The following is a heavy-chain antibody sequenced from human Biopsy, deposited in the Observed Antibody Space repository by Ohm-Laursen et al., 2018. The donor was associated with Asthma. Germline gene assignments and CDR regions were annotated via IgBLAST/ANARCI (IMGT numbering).Heavy chain of an antibody. CDR2: ISFDGSNK. J-gene: IGHJ4*02. D-gene: IGHD1-26*01. V-gene: IGHV3-30*18. Sequence: RSLRLSCAASGFTFSNYGMHWVCQAPGKGLDWVAVISFDGSNKNYTDSVKGRFTISRDNSRNTLHLQMNSLRAEDTAVYYCAKDVFPGWELRRGPDYWGQGTLVTVYS. CDR3: AKDVFPGWELRRGPDY. CDR1: GFTFSNYG.